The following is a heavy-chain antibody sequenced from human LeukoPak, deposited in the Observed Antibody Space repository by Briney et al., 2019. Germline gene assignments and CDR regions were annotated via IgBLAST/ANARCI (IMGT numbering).Heavy chain of an antibody. V-gene: IGHV4-30-4*01. Sequence: SETLSLTCTVSGGSISSGDYYWSWIRQPPGKGLEWIEYIYYSGSTYYNPSLKSRVTISVDTSKNQFSLKLSSVTAADTAVYYCAGVLLWFGEANYFDYWGQGTLVTVSS. CDR2: IYYSGST. J-gene: IGHJ4*02. D-gene: IGHD3-10*01. CDR3: AGVLLWFGEANYFDY. CDR1: GGSISSGDYY.